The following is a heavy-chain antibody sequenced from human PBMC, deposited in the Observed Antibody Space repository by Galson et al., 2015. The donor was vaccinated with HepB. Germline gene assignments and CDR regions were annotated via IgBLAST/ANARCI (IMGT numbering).Heavy chain of an antibody. CDR2: ISGSGGST. CDR1: GFTFSSYA. CDR3: AKKAIPHCSSTSCRFDP. V-gene: IGHV3-23*01. Sequence: SLRLSCAASGFTFSSYAMSWVRQAPGEGLEWVSAISGSGGSTYYADSVKGRFTISRDNSKNTLYLQMNSLRAEDTAVYYCAKKAIPHCSSTSCRFDPWGQGTLVTVSS. J-gene: IGHJ5*02. D-gene: IGHD2-2*01.